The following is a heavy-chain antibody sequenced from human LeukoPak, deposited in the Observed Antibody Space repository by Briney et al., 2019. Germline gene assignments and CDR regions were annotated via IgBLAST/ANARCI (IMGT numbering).Heavy chain of an antibody. D-gene: IGHD2-2*01. V-gene: IGHV4-34*01. CDR1: GGSFSGYY. J-gene: IGHJ4*02. CDR2: FYHSENT. Sequence: SDPLSLTCAVYGGSFSGYYWSWIRQPPGKGLEWLGEFYHSENTNYNPSLKRRVTISVNTSKNQFSLKLSSVTAAYTSVYYWASAPATAPIDYWGQGTLVTVSS. CDR3: ASAPATAPIDY.